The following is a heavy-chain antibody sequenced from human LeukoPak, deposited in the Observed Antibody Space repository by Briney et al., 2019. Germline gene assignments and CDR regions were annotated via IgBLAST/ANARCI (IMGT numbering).Heavy chain of an antibody. J-gene: IGHJ5*02. V-gene: IGHV4-39*01. CDR1: GGSINIKSYY. CDR3: ARHWEFYYYGTASHYIGWFDP. Sequence: SETLSLTCTVSGGSINIKSYYWGWIRQPPGRGPEWIGSINYSGNTHYNASLRSRLTISVDTSKNQFSLKLSSVTAADTAVYYCARHWEFYYYGTASHYIGWFDPWGRGTLVSV. D-gene: IGHD3-10*01. CDR2: INYSGNT.